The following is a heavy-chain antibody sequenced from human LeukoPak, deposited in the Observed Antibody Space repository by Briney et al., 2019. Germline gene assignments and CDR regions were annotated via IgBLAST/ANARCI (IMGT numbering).Heavy chain of an antibody. CDR3: ARAPDSPGIAAAGTDY. CDR1: GIIFSNYW. V-gene: IGHV3-74*01. Sequence: PGGSLRLSCAASGIIFSNYWMHWVRQAPGKGLVWVSRINRDGSSTSYADSVKGRFTISRDNAKNSLYLQMNSLRAEDTAVYYCARAPDSPGIAAAGTDYWGQGTLVTVSS. CDR2: INRDGSST. D-gene: IGHD6-13*01. J-gene: IGHJ4*02.